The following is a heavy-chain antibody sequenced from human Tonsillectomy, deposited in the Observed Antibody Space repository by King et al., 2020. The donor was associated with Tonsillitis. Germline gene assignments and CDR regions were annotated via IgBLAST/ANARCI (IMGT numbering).Heavy chain of an antibody. CDR2: IYNSGST. D-gene: IGHD3-10*01. J-gene: IGHJ4*02. V-gene: IGHV4-31*03. Sequence: VQLQESGPGLVKPSQTLSLTCTVSGGSISSGGYYWSWIRQHPGKGLEWIGYIYNSGSTYYIPSLKSRVTISVDTSKNQFSLKLSSVTAADTAVYYCASHYYGSGSYDYWGQGTLVTVSS. CDR1: GGSISSGGYY. CDR3: ASHYYGSGSYDY.